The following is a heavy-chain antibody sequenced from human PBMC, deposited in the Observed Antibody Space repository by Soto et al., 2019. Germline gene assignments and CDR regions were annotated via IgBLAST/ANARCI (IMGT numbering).Heavy chain of an antibody. J-gene: IGHJ3*01. V-gene: IGHV3-21*06. CDR1: GFTFSSYS. CDR3: ARYDAFKAFDL. D-gene: IGHD1-1*01. CDR2: IRSDSYYI. Sequence: PGGSLRLSCAASGFTFSSYSVNWVRQAPGKGLEWVSSIRSDSYYIDFADSVKGRFTISRDDVSNSVYLQMDSLRAEDTGIYYCARYDAFKAFDLWGQGTMVTVSS.